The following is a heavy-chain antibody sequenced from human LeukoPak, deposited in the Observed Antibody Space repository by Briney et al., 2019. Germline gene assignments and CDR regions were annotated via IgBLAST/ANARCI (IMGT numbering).Heavy chain of an antibody. CDR1: GGSISSGSYY. CDR3: AREGPYYYYYMDV. CDR2: IYTSGST. V-gene: IGHV4-61*02. J-gene: IGHJ6*03. Sequence: SQTLSLTCTVPGGSISSGSYYWSWIRQPAGKGLEWIGRIYTSGSTNYNPSLKSRVTISVDTSKNQFSLKLSSVTAADTAVYYCAREGPYYYYYMDVWGKGTTVTVSS.